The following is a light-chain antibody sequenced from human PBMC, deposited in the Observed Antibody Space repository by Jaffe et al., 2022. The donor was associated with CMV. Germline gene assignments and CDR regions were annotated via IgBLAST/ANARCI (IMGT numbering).Light chain of an antibody. CDR2: GKD. J-gene: IGLJ3*02. Sequence: SSELTQDPAVSVALGQAVRITCQGGNLRSYSASWYQQKPGQAPRLVIYGKDKRPSGIPDRFSGSTSGNTPSLSITGAQADDEADYFCNSRDSSDQPVMFGGGTKLTVL. V-gene: IGLV3-19*01. CDR3: NSRDSSDQPVM. CDR1: NLRSYS.